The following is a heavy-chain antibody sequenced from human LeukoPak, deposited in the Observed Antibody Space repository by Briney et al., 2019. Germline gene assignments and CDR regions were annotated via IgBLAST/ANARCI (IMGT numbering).Heavy chain of an antibody. CDR3: ARGNDRRRFDY. CDR1: GGSFSGYY. J-gene: IGHJ4*02. CDR2: INHSGST. Sequence: SETLSLTCAVYGGSFSGYYWSWIRQPPGKGLEWIGEINHSGSTNYNPSLKSRVTISVDTSKNQFSLKLSSVTAADTAVYYCARGNDRRRFDYWGQGTLVTVSS. D-gene: IGHD1-1*01. V-gene: IGHV4-34*01.